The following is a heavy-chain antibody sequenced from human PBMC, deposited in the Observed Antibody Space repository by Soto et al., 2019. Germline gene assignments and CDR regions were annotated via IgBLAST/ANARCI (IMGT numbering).Heavy chain of an antibody. J-gene: IGHJ6*02. CDR1: GGSISGGRYY. CDR2: IYDNGIT. D-gene: IGHD3-10*02. Sequence: QVPLQESGPGLVKPSQTLSLTCNVSGGSISGGRYYWNWIRQHPGKGLEWIGNIYDNGITYYNPSLKSRVIISEDTAKNQFSLRLSSVTAADTAVYYCTRDRCFCMDVWGQGTTVTVSS. CDR3: TRDRCFCMDV. V-gene: IGHV4-31*03.